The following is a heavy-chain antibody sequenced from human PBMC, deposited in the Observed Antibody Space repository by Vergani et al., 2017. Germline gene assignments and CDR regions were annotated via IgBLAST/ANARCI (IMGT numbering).Heavy chain of an antibody. Sequence: VQLVESGGGLVQPGGSLRLSCAASGFTFSNYEMNWVRQAPGKGLEWVAVISYDGSNKYYADSVKGRFTISRDNSKNTLYLQMNSLRAEDTAVYYCARTTYYYDSSGWYYFDYWGQGTLVTVSS. J-gene: IGHJ4*02. CDR2: ISYDGSNK. D-gene: IGHD3-22*01. CDR3: ARTTYYYDSSGWYYFDY. CDR1: GFTFSNYE. V-gene: IGHV3-30*04.